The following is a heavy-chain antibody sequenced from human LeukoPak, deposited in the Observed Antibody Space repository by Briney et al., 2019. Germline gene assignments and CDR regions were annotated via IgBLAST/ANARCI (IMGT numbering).Heavy chain of an antibody. CDR2: ISSSSSHI. D-gene: IGHD3-9*01. J-gene: IGHJ4*02. CDR3: ALIQSTDYDILTGYY. Sequence: GGSLRLSCAASGFTFSSYSMNWVRQAPGKGLEWVSFISSSSSHIYYADSVKGRFTTSRDNAKNSLYLQMNSLRAEDTAVYYCALIQSTDYDILTGYYWGQGTLVTVSS. CDR1: GFTFSSYS. V-gene: IGHV3-21*01.